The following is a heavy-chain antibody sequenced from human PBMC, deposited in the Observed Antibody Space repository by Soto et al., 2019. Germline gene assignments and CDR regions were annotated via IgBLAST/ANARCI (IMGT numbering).Heavy chain of an antibody. CDR3: ARTAPMDAGDKYYYDF. V-gene: IGHV1-69*13. CDR2: IIPFFGTA. CDR1: GGTFSTFG. D-gene: IGHD3-16*01. Sequence: SVKVSCKASGGTFSTFGISWVRQAPGQGLEWMGGIIPFFGTAKYSQKFEDRITITADESTNTVYMDLRSLTSEDTAIYYCARTAPMDAGDKYYYDFWGQGALVTVS. J-gene: IGHJ4*02.